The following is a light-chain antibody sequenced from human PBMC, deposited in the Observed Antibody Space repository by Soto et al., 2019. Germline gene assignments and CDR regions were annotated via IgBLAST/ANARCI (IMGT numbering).Light chain of an antibody. CDR3: QQFGSSPSMYT. V-gene: IGKV3-20*01. J-gene: IGKJ2*01. CDR1: QSVSSSY. CDR2: GAS. Sequence: EIVLTQSPGTLSLSPGERATLSCRASQSVSSSYLAWYQQKPGQAPRLLIYGASSRATGIPDRFSGSGSGTDFTLTISRLEPEDFEVYYCQQFGSSPSMYTFGQGTNLEI.